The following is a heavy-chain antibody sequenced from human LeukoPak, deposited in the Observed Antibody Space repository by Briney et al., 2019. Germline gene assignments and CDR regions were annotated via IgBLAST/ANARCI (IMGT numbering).Heavy chain of an antibody. Sequence: ASVKVSCKASGYTFTSHGISWVRQAPGQGLEWMGWISAYNGNTNYAQKLQGRVTMTTDTSTSTAYMELRSLRSDDTAVYYCARGKYCTNGVCYYFDYWGQGTLVTVSS. V-gene: IGHV1-18*01. CDR1: GYTFTSHG. D-gene: IGHD2-8*01. CDR2: ISAYNGNT. CDR3: ARGKYCTNGVCYYFDY. J-gene: IGHJ4*02.